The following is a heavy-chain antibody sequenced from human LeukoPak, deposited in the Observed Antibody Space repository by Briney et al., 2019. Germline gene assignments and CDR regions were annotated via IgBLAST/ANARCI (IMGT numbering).Heavy chain of an antibody. V-gene: IGHV1-8*03. D-gene: IGHD6-13*01. Sequence: ASVKVSCKASGYTFTSYDINWVRQATGQGLEWMGWMNPNSGNTGYAQKFQGRVTITRNTSISTAYMELSSLRSEDTAVHYCARGYSSSWDLFYYYYYYMDVWGKGTTVTVSS. J-gene: IGHJ6*03. CDR3: ARGYSSSWDLFYYYYYYMDV. CDR1: GYTFTSYD. CDR2: MNPNSGNT.